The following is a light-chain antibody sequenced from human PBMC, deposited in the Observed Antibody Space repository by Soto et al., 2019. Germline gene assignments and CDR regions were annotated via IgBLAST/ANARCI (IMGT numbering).Light chain of an antibody. J-gene: IGKJ1*01. CDR2: DAS. V-gene: IGKV3-15*01. CDR1: QTIGTN. CDR3: QQYNNWPPTWT. Sequence: EIVLPQSPATLSLSPGERATLSCRTLQTIGTNLAWYQQKPGQRPRLLIYDASTRATDIPARFTGSGSGTEFTLTISSLQSEDFAVYYCQQYNNWPPTWTFGQGTKVDIK.